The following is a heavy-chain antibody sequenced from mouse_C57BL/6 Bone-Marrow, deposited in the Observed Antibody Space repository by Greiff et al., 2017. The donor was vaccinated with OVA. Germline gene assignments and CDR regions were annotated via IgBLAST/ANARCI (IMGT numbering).Heavy chain of an antibody. Sequence: EVKLMESGGGLVQPGGSLSLSCAASGFTFTDYYMSWVRQPPGKGLEWLGFIRNKANGYTTEYSASVKGRFTISRDNPQSILYLQMNALRAEDSAAYYCARYYGSSHWYFDVWGTGTTVTVSS. CDR1: GFTFTDYY. CDR3: ARYYGSSHWYFDV. D-gene: IGHD1-1*01. V-gene: IGHV7-3*01. CDR2: IRNKANGYTT. J-gene: IGHJ1*03.